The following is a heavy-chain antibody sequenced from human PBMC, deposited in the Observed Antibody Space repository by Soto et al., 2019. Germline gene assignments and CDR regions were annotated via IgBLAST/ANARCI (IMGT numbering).Heavy chain of an antibody. J-gene: IGHJ4*02. CDR3: ASLDTARIQIADY. CDR1: GFTFSPYY. V-gene: IGHV3-7*01. D-gene: IGHD5-18*01. Sequence: RGSLRHSYAASGFTFSPYYMSWVRQAPGKGLEWLAMTTQDGNDKHYVDSVRGRLTISRARAKNLLYLQMNRPTVEDTAIYYCASLDTARIQIADYWGQGIQVTVS. CDR2: TTQDGNDK.